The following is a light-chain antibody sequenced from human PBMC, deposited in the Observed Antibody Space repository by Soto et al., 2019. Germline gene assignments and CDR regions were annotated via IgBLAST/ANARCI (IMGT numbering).Light chain of an antibody. CDR3: QQYGSSGT. V-gene: IGKV3-20*01. J-gene: IGKJ1*01. CDR1: QSVSTY. CDR2: GAS. Sequence: IGLTQSPATLSLSPGERATLSCRTSQSVSTYLAWYQQKPGQAPRLLIYGASNRATGIPDRFSGSGSGTDFTLTISRLEPEDFAVYYCQQYGSSGTFGQGTMVDI.